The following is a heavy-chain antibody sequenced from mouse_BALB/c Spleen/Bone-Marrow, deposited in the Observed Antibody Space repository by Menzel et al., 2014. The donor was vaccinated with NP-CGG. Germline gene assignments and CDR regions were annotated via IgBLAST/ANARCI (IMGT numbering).Heavy chain of an antibody. CDR1: GYTFTSYY. CDR2: IYPGNVNT. CDR3: ARGITTRGGDC. Sequence: QVQLQQSGPELVKPGASVRISCKASGYTFTSYYIHWVKRRPGQGLEWIGWIYPGNVNTQYNEKFMGKATLTADKSSSTAYMQLSSLTSEDSAVYFCARGITTRGGDCWGRGTTLTVSS. V-gene: IGHV1S56*01. D-gene: IGHD2-4*01. J-gene: IGHJ2*01.